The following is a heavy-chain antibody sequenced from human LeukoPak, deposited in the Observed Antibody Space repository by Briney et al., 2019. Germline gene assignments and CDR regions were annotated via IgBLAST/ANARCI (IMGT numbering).Heavy chain of an antibody. D-gene: IGHD5-18*01. J-gene: IGHJ5*02. CDR2: IYHSGST. CDR3: ARVVDTAMVMNT. CDR1: GYSISSGYY. Sequence: SETLSLTCTVSGYSISSGYYWGWIRQPPGKGLEWIGSIYHSGSTYYNPSLKSRVTISVDKSKNQFSLKLSSVTAADTAVYYCARVVDTAMVMNTWGQGTLVTVSS. V-gene: IGHV4-38-2*02.